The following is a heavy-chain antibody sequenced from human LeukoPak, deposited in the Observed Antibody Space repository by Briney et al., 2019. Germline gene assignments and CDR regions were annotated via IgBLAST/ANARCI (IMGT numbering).Heavy chain of an antibody. J-gene: IGHJ5*02. V-gene: IGHV3-66*01. CDR1: GFTVSSNY. D-gene: IGHD2-15*01. CDR3: AKRVVAAASWFDP. Sequence: GGSLRLSCAASGFTVSSNYMSWVRQAPGKGLEWVSVIYSGGTTYYADSVEGRFTISRDNAKNSLYLQMNSLRAEDTAVYYCAKRVVAAASWFDPWGQGTLVTVSS. CDR2: IYSGGTT.